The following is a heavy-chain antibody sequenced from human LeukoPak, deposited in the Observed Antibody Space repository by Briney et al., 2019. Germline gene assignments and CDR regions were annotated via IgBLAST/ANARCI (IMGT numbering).Heavy chain of an antibody. J-gene: IGHJ6*02. Sequence: EAGGSLRLSCAASGFTFDDYAMHWVRQAPGKGLEWVSGISWNSGRINYADSVKGRFTISRDNAKNSLSLQMNSLRAEDTAVYFCARGHCGMDVWGQGTTVTVSS. CDR1: GFTFDDYA. V-gene: IGHV3-9*01. CDR3: ARGHCGMDV. CDR2: ISWNSGRI.